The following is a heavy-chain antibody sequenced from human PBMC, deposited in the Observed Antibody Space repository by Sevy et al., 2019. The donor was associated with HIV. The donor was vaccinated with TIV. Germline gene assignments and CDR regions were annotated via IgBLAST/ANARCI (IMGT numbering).Heavy chain of an antibody. Sequence: GGSLRLSCAASGFTFSSYEMNWVRQAPGKGLEWVSYISSSGSTIYYADSVKGRFTISRDNAKNSLYLQMNSLRADDTAVYYCARDREYYYDSSGYYNVDYFDYWGQGTLVTVSS. CDR1: GFTFSSYE. V-gene: IGHV3-48*03. J-gene: IGHJ4*02. D-gene: IGHD3-22*01. CDR3: ARDREYYYDSSGYYNVDYFDY. CDR2: ISSSGSTI.